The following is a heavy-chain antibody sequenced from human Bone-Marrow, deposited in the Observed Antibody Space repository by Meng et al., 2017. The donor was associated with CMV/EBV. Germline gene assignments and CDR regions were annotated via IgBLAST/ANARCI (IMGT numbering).Heavy chain of an antibody. D-gene: IGHD2-21*01. Sequence: ASVKVSCKASGYTFTSYDINWVRQATGQGLEWMGWMNPNSGNTGYAQKFQGRVTMTRNTSISTAYMELSSLRSEDTAVYYCAKFPGGDLNRVSDYWGQGTLVTVSS. CDR2: MNPNSGNT. CDR1: GYTFTSYD. V-gene: IGHV1-8*01. CDR3: AKFPGGDLNRVSDY. J-gene: IGHJ4*02.